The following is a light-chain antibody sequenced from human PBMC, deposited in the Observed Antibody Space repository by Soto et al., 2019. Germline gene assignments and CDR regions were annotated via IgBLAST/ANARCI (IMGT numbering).Light chain of an antibody. CDR2: SVS. V-gene: IGKV3-20*01. CDR1: QSVRSNY. CDR3: QQYGSSPSWT. Sequence: EIVLTQSPGTLSLSPGERATLSCRASQSVRSNYLAWYQQKRGKAPRLLIYSVSTRATGIPDRFSGSGSGTDFTLTISRLEPEDFAVYYCQQYGSSPSWTFGQGTKVEIK. J-gene: IGKJ1*01.